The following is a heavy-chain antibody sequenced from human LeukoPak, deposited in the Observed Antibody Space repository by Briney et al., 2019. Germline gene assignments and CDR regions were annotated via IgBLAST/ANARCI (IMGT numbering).Heavy chain of an antibody. V-gene: IGHV4-30-4*01. CDR2: IYYRGST. CDR3: ARLHLAGPFDY. Sequence: SQTLSLTCTVSGVSISSGDYYWSWIRQPPGKGLEWIGFIYYRGSTYYNPSLKSRVTISVDTSQNHFSLKLSSMTAADTAVYYCARLHLAGPFDYWGQGTLVTVSS. D-gene: IGHD3-16*01. CDR1: GVSISSGDYY. J-gene: IGHJ4*02.